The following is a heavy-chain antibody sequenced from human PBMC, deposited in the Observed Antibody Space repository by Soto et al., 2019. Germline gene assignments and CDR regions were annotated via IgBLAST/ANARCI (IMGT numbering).Heavy chain of an antibody. Sequence: ETLSLTYTVSGGSIRSYYCSRVRQAPGKGLVKVSRISTDGTGTDYADSVKGRFTISRDNAKNTLYLQMNSLRADDTAVYYCARGVLSRYGFGDPWGQGTLVTSPQ. V-gene: IGHV3-74*01. CDR2: ISTDGTGT. J-gene: IGHJ5*02. CDR1: GGSIRSYY. D-gene: IGHD5-18*01. CDR3: ARGVLSRYGFGDP.